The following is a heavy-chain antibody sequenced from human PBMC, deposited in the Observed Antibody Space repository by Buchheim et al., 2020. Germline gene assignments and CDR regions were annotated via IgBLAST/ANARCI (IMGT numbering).Heavy chain of an antibody. V-gene: IGHV4-30-2*01. D-gene: IGHD3-10*01. CDR1: GVSFTSDLSS. Sequence: QLQLQESGSGLVKPSQTLSLTCAVSGVSFTSDLSSWSWIRQPPGMGLVWIGHISWTGTTYFKSSLTSRVAISIDRSKSQVSLKLTSVTAAYTAVYYCARGGVPPAWDNWFDSGGQGTL. CDR3: ARGGVPPAWDNWFDS. CDR2: ISWTGTT. J-gene: IGHJ5*01.